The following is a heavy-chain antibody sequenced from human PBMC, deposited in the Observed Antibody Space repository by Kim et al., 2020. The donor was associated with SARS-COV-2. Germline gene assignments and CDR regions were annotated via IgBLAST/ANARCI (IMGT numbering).Heavy chain of an antibody. V-gene: IGHV1-46*04. CDR3: ARKYYDTSGYRFDY. Sequence: VQKLKGRVTVTRDTSTSTVYMELSSLRSEDTAVYYCARKYYDTSGYRFDYWGQGTLVTVSS. J-gene: IGHJ4*02. D-gene: IGHD3-22*01.